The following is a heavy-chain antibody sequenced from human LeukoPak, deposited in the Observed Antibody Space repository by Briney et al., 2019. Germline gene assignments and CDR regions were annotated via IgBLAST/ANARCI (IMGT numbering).Heavy chain of an antibody. Sequence: PGGSLRLSCAASGFTFSNSRMNWVRQAPGKGLEWVSYISTSSTTIYYADSVKGRFTISRDNAKNSLYLQMNSLRAEDTTVYYCARDLTGSYPSYYFDYWGQGTLVTVSS. CDR2: ISTSSTTI. J-gene: IGHJ4*02. CDR1: GFTFSNSR. D-gene: IGHD3-10*01. CDR3: ARDLTGSYPSYYFDY. V-gene: IGHV3-48*01.